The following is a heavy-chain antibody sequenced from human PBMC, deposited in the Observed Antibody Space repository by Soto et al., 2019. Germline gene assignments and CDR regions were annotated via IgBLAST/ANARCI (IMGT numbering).Heavy chain of an antibody. CDR3: ASFDYYDSSGYYLPHDAFDI. CDR2: MNPKSGGT. CDR1: GSTFSAYY. D-gene: IGHD3-22*01. J-gene: IGHJ3*02. Sequence: ASVKVSCKASGSTFSAYYTHWVRQAPGQGLEWTGWMNPKSGGTYFAQKFQGRVTMTRDTSTSTVYMELSSLRSEDTAVYYCASFDYYDSSGYYLPHDAFDIWGQGTMVTVSS. V-gene: IGHV1-2*02.